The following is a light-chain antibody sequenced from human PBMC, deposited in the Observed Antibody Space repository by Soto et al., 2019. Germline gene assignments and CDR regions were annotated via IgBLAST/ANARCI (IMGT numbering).Light chain of an antibody. CDR3: QQYNNWPPIT. Sequence: EIVLTQSPCTLSLSPGERATLSCRASQSISSKLAWFQEKPGQAPRLLFYGASTRATGVPARFSGSGSGTEFTLTISSLQSEDFAVYYCQQYNNWPPITFAQGTRLEI. CDR1: QSISSK. J-gene: IGKJ5*01. V-gene: IGKV3-15*01. CDR2: GAS.